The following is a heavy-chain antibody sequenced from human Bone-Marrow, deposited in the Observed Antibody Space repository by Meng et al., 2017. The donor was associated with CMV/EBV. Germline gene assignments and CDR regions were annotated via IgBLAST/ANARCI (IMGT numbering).Heavy chain of an antibody. CDR2: MNPNSGNT. D-gene: IGHD3-3*01. Sequence: ASVKVSCKASGYTFTGYYMHWVRQAPGQGLEWMGWMNPNSGNTGYAQKFQGRVTMTRNTSISTAYMELSSLRSEDTAVYYCARGRGITIFGVVITTNWFDPWGQGTLVTVSS. V-gene: IGHV1-8*02. CDR3: ARGRGITIFGVVITTNWFDP. CDR1: GYTFTGYY. J-gene: IGHJ5*02.